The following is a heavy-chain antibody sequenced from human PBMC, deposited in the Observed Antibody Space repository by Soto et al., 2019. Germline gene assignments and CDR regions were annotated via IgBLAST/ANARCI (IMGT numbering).Heavy chain of an antibody. CDR2: IYYSGST. CDR1: GGSISSYY. V-gene: IGHV4-59*01. CDR3: ARVRLAAAGTARGGLFDY. Sequence: SETLSLTCTVSGGSISSYYWIWIRQPPGKGLEWIGCIYYSGSTNYNPSLKSRVTISVDTSKNQFSLKLSSVTAADTAVYYCARVRLAAAGTARGGLFDYWGQGTLVTVSS. J-gene: IGHJ4*02. D-gene: IGHD6-13*01.